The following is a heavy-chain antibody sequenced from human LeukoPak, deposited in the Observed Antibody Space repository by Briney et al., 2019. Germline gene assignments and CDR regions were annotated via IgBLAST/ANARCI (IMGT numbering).Heavy chain of an antibody. CDR3: ARDAGLRGGPYFDY. D-gene: IGHD2-2*01. V-gene: IGHV3-66*02. Sequence: GGSLRLSCAASGFTVSSNYMSWVRQAPGKGLEWVSVIYSGGSTYYADSVKGRFTISRDNSKNTLYLQMNSLRAEDTAVYYCARDAGLRGGPYFDYWGQGTLVTVSS. J-gene: IGHJ4*02. CDR1: GFTVSSNY. CDR2: IYSGGST.